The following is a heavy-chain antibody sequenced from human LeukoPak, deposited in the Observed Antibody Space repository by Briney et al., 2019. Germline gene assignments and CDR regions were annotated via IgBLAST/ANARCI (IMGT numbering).Heavy chain of an antibody. Sequence: LGESLKISCKGSGYSFTNYWIGWVRQMPGKGLEWMGIIYPGDSDTRYSPSFQGQVTISADKSISTAYLQWRSLKASDTAMYYCASGAYCGGDCYSGAFDIWGQGTMVTVSS. CDR3: ASGAYCGGDCYSGAFDI. CDR1: GYSFTNYW. J-gene: IGHJ3*02. D-gene: IGHD2-21*02. CDR2: IYPGDSDT. V-gene: IGHV5-51*01.